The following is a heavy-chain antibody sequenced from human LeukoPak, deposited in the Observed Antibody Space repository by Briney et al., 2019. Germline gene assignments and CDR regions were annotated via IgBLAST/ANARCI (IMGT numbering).Heavy chain of an antibody. CDR3: ARDNHYGSGNGY. J-gene: IGHJ4*02. V-gene: IGHV3-21*01. D-gene: IGHD3-10*01. CDR2: ISSSSSYI. CDR1: GFTFSSYS. Sequence: GASLRLSCAASGFTFSSYSMNWVRQAPGKGLEWVSSISSSSSYIYYADSVKGRFTISRDNAKNSLYLQMNSLRAEDTAVYYCARDNHYGSGNGYWGQGTLVTVSS.